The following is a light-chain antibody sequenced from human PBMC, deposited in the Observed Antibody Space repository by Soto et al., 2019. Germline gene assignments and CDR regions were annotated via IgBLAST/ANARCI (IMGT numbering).Light chain of an antibody. CDR3: QQYGRFPIT. CDR1: QSVSSSY. CDR2: GAS. V-gene: IGKV3-20*01. Sequence: EIVLTQSPGTPSLSPGERATLSCRASQSVSSSYLAWYQQRPGQAPRLVIYGASSRATGIPDRFSGGGSGTDFSLTISRLEAEDFAVYYCQQYGRFPITFGQGTRLEIK. J-gene: IGKJ5*01.